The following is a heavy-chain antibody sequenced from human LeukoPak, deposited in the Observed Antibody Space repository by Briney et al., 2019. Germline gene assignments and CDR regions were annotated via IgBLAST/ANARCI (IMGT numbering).Heavy chain of an antibody. Sequence: SETLSLTCTVSGGSISSNYWSWIRQPPGKGLEWIGYIYYSGGTNYNPSLKSRVTISVDTSKNQFSLKLTSVTAADTAVYYCGRGYGPNSSGWDSWGQGTLVTVSS. J-gene: IGHJ4*02. D-gene: IGHD6-19*01. CDR1: GGSISSNY. V-gene: IGHV4-59*01. CDR3: GRGYGPNSSGWDS. CDR2: IYYSGGT.